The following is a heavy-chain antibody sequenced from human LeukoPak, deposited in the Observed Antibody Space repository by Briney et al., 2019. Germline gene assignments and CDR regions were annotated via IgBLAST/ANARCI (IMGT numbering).Heavy chain of an antibody. CDR2: INWNGGTT. J-gene: IGHJ6*03. Sequence: PGGSLRLSCAASGFTFDDYGMSWVRQAPGKGLGWVSGINWNGGTTDYADSAKGRFTISRNNDRNSLYLQMNSLRAEDTALYYCARASTGTPGGYYYYYLDVWGKGTTVSVSS. CDR1: GFTFDDYG. CDR3: ARASTGTPGGYYYYYLDV. D-gene: IGHD2-8*02. V-gene: IGHV3-20*04.